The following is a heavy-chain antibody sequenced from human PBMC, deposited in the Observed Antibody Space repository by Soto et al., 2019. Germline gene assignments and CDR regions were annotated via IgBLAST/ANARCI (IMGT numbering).Heavy chain of an antibody. CDR2: ISYDGSDE. D-gene: IGHD2-2*01. Sequence: VQLVESGGGVVQPGRSLRLSCAASGFILSSYGMHWVRQAPGKGLEWVAVISYDGSDEYYADSVNGRFTISRDNSKNTLYLQMNSLRVEDTAVYYCTKEGSTTWYGGWFDPWGQGTLVTVSS. CDR3: TKEGSTTWYGGWFDP. J-gene: IGHJ5*02. V-gene: IGHV3-30*18. CDR1: GFILSSYG.